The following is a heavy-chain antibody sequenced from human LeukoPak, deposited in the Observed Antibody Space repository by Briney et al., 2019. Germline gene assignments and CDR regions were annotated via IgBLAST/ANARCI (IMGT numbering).Heavy chain of an antibody. CDR3: ARVLLWFGELLHPDAFDI. V-gene: IGHV1-18*01. CDR1: GYTFTSYG. CDR2: ISAYNGNT. D-gene: IGHD3-10*01. J-gene: IGHJ3*02. Sequence: ASVKVSCKASGYTFTSYGISWVRQAPGQGLEWMGWISAYNGNTNYAQKLQGRVTMTTDTSTSTAYMELSRLRSDDTAVYYCARVLLWFGELLHPDAFDIWGQGTMVTVSS.